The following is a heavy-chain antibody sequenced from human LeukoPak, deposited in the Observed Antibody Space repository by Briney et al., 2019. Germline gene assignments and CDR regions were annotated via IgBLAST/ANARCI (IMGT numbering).Heavy chain of an antibody. CDR1: GLPFSGFE. V-gene: IGHV3-48*03. CDR3: ARRFRD. J-gene: IGHJ4*02. CDR2: IKHDGSLK. Sequence: GGSLRLSCVGSGLPFSGFELNWVRQALGKGLEWVSYIKHDGSLKTYADSVKGRFTISRDDTRNSLSLQMNSLRPEDTAIYYCARRFRDWGQGILVTVSA.